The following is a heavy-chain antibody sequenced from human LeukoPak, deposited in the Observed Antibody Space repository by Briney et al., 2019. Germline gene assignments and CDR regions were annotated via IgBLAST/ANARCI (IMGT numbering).Heavy chain of an antibody. D-gene: IGHD3-3*01. J-gene: IGHJ6*02. CDR3: ARVRYDFWSGYAGMDV. Sequence: ASVKVSCKASGYTFTSYGISWVRQAPGQGLEWMGWISAYNGNTNYAQKLLGRVTMTTDTSTSTAYMELRSLRSDDTAVYYCARVRYDFWSGYAGMDVWGQGTTVTVSS. CDR1: GYTFTSYG. V-gene: IGHV1-18*01. CDR2: ISAYNGNT.